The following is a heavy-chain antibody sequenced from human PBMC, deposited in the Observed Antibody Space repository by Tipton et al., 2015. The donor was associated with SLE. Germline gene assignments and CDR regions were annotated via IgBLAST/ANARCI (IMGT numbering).Heavy chain of an antibody. CDR2: IYPDNSDT. CDR1: GYDFFGYW. J-gene: IGHJ4*02. Sequence: QLVQSGAEVKKSGESLKISCKGSGYDFFGYWIGWVRQMPGKGLEWMGIIYPDNSDTRYSPSFQGQVTISADKSINTAYLHWSSLKASDTAMYYCARVPRPDSSGSPLGYWGQGTLVTVSS. CDR3: ARVPRPDSSGSPLGY. V-gene: IGHV5-51*03. D-gene: IGHD3-22*01.